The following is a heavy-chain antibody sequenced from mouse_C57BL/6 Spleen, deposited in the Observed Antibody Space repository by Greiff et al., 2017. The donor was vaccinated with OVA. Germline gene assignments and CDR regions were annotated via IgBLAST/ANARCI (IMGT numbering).Heavy chain of an antibody. CDR1: GYTFTDYY. CDR2: INPNNGGT. D-gene: IGHD2-14*01. Sequence: VQLQQSGPELVKPGASVKISCKASGYTFTDYYMNWVKQSHGKSLEWIGDINPNNGGTSYNQKFKGKATLTVDKSSSTAYMELRSLTSEDSAVYYCERLGRGNCAMDYWGQGTSVTVSS. CDR3: ERLGRGNCAMDY. J-gene: IGHJ4*01. V-gene: IGHV1-26*01.